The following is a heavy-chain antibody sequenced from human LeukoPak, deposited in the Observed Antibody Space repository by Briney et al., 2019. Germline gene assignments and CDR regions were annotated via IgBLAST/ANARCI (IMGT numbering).Heavy chain of an antibody. D-gene: IGHD1-7*01. CDR3: ARGPELLRAFDI. Sequence: ASVKVSCKASGYTFTGYYMHWVRQAPGQGLEWMGRIIPIFGTANYAQKFQGRVTITTDESTSTAYMELSSLRSEDTAVYYCARGPELLRAFDIWGQGTMVTVSS. V-gene: IGHV1-69*05. CDR1: GYTFTGYY. J-gene: IGHJ3*02. CDR2: IIPIFGTA.